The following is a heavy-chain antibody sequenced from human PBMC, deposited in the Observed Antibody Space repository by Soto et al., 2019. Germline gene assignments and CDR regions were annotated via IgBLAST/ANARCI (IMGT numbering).Heavy chain of an antibody. CDR1: GFSLTTSGVG. V-gene: IGHV2-5*02. CDR3: APRVLRTVFGLVTTTAIYFDF. CDR2: IYWDDDQ. J-gene: IGHJ4*02. Sequence: QITLKESGPTVVKPTETLTLTCTFSGFSLTTSGVGVGWVRQSPGKAPGWLALIYWDDDQRYSTSLNSRLIITKDTSKNQVVLTMANVDSADTATYYWAPRVLRTVFGLVTTTAIYFDFWGPGTPVVVSS. D-gene: IGHD3-3*01.